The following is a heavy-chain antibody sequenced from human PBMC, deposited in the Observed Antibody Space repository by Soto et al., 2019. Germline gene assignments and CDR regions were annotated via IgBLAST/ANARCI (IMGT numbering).Heavy chain of an antibody. D-gene: IGHD6-13*01. V-gene: IGHV4-31*03. J-gene: IGHJ4*02. Sequence: SETLSLTCTVSGGSISSGGYYWSWIRQHPGQGLEWIGYIYYSGSTYYNPSLKSRVTISVDTSKNQFSLRLSSVTAADTAVYYGAGDVPSRSYRFAYWGQGTLVPVAS. CDR3: AGDVPSRSYRFAY. CDR2: IYYSGST. CDR1: GGSISSGGYY.